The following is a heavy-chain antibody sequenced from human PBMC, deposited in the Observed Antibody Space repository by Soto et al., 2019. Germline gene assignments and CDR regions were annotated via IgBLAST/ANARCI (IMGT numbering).Heavy chain of an antibody. CDR2: ISYSGST. Sequence: SETLSLTCSVSGASITTYYWSWIRQPPGKGLEWIGSISYSGSTKYNPTLESRVMISLDTSKNQFSLRLTSVTAADTALYYCARDWDSSGLFDPWGQGALVTVSS. V-gene: IGHV4-59*01. J-gene: IGHJ5*02. CDR3: ARDWDSSGLFDP. D-gene: IGHD3-10*01. CDR1: GASITTYY.